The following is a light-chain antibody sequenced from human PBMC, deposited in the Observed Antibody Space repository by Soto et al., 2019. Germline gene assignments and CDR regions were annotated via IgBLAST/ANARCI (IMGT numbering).Light chain of an antibody. CDR3: QQSYTTPWT. V-gene: IGKV1-39*01. CDR1: QSISSF. J-gene: IGKJ1*01. Sequence: DIHMTQSPSSLSASVGDRVTITCRASQSISSFLNWYQQKHGKAPHLLIYASSSSRDGVPTRFRGSESGTEFTLTISSLQPEDVATYCCQQSYTTPWTFGQGTKVEIK. CDR2: ASS.